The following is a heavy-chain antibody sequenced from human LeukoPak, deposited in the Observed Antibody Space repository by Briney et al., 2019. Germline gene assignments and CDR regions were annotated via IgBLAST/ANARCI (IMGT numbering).Heavy chain of an antibody. Sequence: SETLSLTCTVSGYSISSGYYWGWIRQPPGKGLEWIGEINHSGSTNYNPSLKSRVTISVDTSKNQFSLKLSSVTAADTAVYYCARLVSLFRITMVRGGPGGFDYWGRGTLSPSPQ. CDR3: ARLVSLFRITMVRGGPGGFDY. CDR2: INHSGST. V-gene: IGHV4-38-2*02. CDR1: GYSISSGYY. D-gene: IGHD3-10*01. J-gene: IGHJ4*02.